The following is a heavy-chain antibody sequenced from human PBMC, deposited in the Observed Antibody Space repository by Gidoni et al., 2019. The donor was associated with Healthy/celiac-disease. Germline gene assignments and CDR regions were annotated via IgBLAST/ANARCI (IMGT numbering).Heavy chain of an antibody. Sequence: QVQLVASGGGVVQPGRSRRLSCAASGFTFRRYGMHWVRQAPGRGLEWVAVIWYDGSNKYYADSVKGRFTISRDNSKNTLYLQINSLRAEDTAVYYCARDRGLDTAMVRGYYFDYWGQGTLVTVSS. CDR3: ARDRGLDTAMVRGYYFDY. J-gene: IGHJ4*02. V-gene: IGHV3-33*01. D-gene: IGHD5-18*01. CDR1: GFTFRRYG. CDR2: IWYDGSNK.